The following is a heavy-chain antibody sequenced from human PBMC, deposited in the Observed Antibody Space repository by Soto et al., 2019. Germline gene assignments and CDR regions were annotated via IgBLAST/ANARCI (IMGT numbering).Heavy chain of an antibody. CDR1: GFTFSSYS. CDR3: ARDPGYYYASGSFFDP. D-gene: IGHD3-10*01. V-gene: IGHV3-21*01. CDR2: ISSSSSYI. J-gene: IGHJ5*02. Sequence: EVQLVESGGGLVKPGGSLRLSCAASGFTFSSYSMNWVRQAPGKGLEWVSSISSSSSYIYYADSVKGRFTISRDNAKNSLYLQMNSLRAEDTAVYYCARDPGYYYASGSFFDPWGQGTLVTVSS.